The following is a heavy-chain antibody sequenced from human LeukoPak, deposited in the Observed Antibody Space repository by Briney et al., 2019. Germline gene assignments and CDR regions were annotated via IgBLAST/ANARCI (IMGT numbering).Heavy chain of an antibody. Sequence: PGRSLRLSCAASGFTFSSYDMHWVRQAPGKGLEWVAVISYDGSNKYYADSVKGRFTISRDNSKNTLYLQMNSLRAEDTAVYYCARDRGYSSFDYWGQGTLVTVSS. CDR1: GFTFSSYD. CDR3: ARDRGYSSFDY. CDR2: ISYDGSNK. J-gene: IGHJ4*02. D-gene: IGHD5-18*01. V-gene: IGHV3-30*03.